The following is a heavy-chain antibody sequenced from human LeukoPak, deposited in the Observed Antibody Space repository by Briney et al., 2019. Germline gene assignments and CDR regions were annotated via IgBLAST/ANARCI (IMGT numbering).Heavy chain of an antibody. CDR3: ARDDCSGGSCYAD. CDR1: GLTFSSYW. V-gene: IGHV3-7*04. D-gene: IGHD2-15*01. J-gene: IGHJ4*02. CDR2: IKQDGSEK. Sequence: GGPLRLSCAASGLTFSSYWMSWVRQAPGKGLEWVANIKQDGSEKYYVDSVKGRFTISRDNAKNSLYLQMNSLRAEDTAVYYCARDDCSGGSCYADWGQGTLVTVSS.